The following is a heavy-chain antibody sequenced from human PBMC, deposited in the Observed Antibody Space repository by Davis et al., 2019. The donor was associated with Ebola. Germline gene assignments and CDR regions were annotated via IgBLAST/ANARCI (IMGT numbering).Heavy chain of an antibody. CDR3: ARGYCSGGSCYSGDY. V-gene: IGHV1-18*04. D-gene: IGHD2-15*01. J-gene: IGHJ4*02. Sequence: ASVTVPCMASGYTLISHGISRVRQAPGQGLEWMGWISAYNGNTNYAQKLQGRVTMTTDTSTSTAYMELRSLRSDDTAVYYCARGYCSGGSCYSGDYWGQGTLVTVSS. CDR2: ISAYNGNT. CDR1: GYTLISHG.